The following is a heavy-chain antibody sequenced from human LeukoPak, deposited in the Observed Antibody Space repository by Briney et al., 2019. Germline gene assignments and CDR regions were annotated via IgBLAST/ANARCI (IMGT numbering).Heavy chain of an antibody. D-gene: IGHD3-22*01. J-gene: IGHJ4*02. CDR3: AAYYYDSSGYNF. V-gene: IGHV4-4*07. CDR1: GGSISSYY. CDR2: IYTSGST. Sequence: SETLSLTCTVSGGSISSYYWSWIRQPAGKGLEWIGRIYTSGSTNYNPSLKSRVTMSVDPSKNQFSLKLSSVTAADTAVYYCAAYYYDSSGYNFWGQGTLVTVST.